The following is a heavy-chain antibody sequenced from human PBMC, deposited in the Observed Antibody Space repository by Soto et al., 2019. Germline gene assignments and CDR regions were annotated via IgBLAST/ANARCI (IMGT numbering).Heavy chain of an antibody. V-gene: IGHV1-8*01. D-gene: IGHD1-26*01. CDR3: ARGKVDYLEY. Sequence: GASVKVSCKASVYTFTSYDINCVRQATGQGLEWMGRMNPNSGNTGFAQKFQGRVTMTRNTSISTAYMELSSLRSEDTAVYYCARGKVDYLEYWGQGTLVTVSS. CDR2: MNPNSGNT. J-gene: IGHJ4*02. CDR1: VYTFTSYD.